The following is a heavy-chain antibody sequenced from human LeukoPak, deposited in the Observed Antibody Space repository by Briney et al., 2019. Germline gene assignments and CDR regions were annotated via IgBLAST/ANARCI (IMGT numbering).Heavy chain of an antibody. CDR2: IYYSGST. J-gene: IGHJ6*02. V-gene: IGHV4-59*01. D-gene: IGHD3-10*01. CDR1: GGXISSYY. CDR3: ARDSWFGELSSNYYYYGMDV. Sequence: SETLSLTCTVSGGXISSYYCSWIRQPPGKGLEWIGYIYYSGSTNYNPSLKSRVTISVDTSKNQFSLKLSSVTAADTAVYYCARDSWFGELSSNYYYYGMDVWGQGTTVTVSS.